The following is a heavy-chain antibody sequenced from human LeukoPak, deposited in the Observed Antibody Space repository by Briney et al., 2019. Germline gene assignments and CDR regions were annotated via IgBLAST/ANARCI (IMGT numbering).Heavy chain of an antibody. CDR2: IYHSGST. Sequence: SETLSLTCTVSGGSISSSSYYWGWIRQPPGKGLEWIGSIYHSGSTYYNPSLKSRVTISVDTSKNQFSLKLSSVTAADTAVYYCARVGATHYDYWGQGTLVTVSS. CDR1: GGSISSSSYY. J-gene: IGHJ4*02. D-gene: IGHD1-26*01. CDR3: ARVGATHYDY. V-gene: IGHV4-39*07.